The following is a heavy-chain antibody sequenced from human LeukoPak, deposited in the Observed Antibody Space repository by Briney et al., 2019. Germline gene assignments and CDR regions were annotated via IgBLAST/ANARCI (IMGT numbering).Heavy chain of an antibody. D-gene: IGHD5-24*01. V-gene: IGHV1-69*13. J-gene: IGHJ5*02. CDR3: ARANSVRDEAWWFNP. CDR2: IIPIFGTA. Sequence: SVKVSCTASGGTFSSYAISWVRQAPGQGLEWMGGIIPIFGTANYAQKFQGRVTITADESTSTAYMELSSLRSEDTAVYYCARANSVRDEAWWFNPWGQGTLVTVSS. CDR1: GGTFSSYA.